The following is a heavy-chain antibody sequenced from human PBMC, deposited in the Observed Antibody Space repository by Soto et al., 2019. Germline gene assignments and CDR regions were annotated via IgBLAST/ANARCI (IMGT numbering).Heavy chain of an antibody. J-gene: IGHJ4*02. D-gene: IGHD3-10*01. Sequence: GGSLRLSCAASGFTFSSYWMHWVRQAPGKGLVWVSRINSDGSSTSYADSVKGRFTISRDNAKNTLYLQMNSLRAEDTAVYYCARGGLELWFGELENDYWGQGTLVTVSS. V-gene: IGHV3-74*01. CDR1: GFTFSSYW. CDR3: ARGGLELWFGELENDY. CDR2: INSDGSST.